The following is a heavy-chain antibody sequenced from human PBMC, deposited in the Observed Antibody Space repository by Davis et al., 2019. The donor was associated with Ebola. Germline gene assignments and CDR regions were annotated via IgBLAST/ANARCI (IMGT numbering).Heavy chain of an antibody. Sequence: GESLKISCVTSGFTFNNYAMTWVRQAPGKGLEWVSVVKSDRDTNYAGSVKGRFTISRDNSKNTLHLQMNSLRGEDTAVYYCARFPPAVRNCDSWGQGTLVTVSS. J-gene: IGHJ4*02. CDR2: VKSDRDT. CDR3: ARFPPAVRNCDS. V-gene: IGHV3-23*01. CDR1: GFTFNNYA. D-gene: IGHD3-10*01.